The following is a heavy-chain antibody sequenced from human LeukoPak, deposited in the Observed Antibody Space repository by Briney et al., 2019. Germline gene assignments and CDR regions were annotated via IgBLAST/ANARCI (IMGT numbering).Heavy chain of an antibody. D-gene: IGHD5-24*01. CDR2: ISWNSGSI. J-gene: IGHJ3*02. Sequence: GRSLRLSCAASGFTFDDYAMHWARQAPGKGLEWVSGISWNSGSIGYADSVKGRFTISRDNAKNSLYLQMNSLRAEDTALYYCAKAARDAADAFDIWGQGTMVTVSS. V-gene: IGHV3-9*01. CDR1: GFTFDDYA. CDR3: AKAARDAADAFDI.